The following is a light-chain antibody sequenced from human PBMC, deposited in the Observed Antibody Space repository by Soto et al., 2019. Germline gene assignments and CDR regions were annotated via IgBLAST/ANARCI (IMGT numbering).Light chain of an antibody. J-gene: IGKJ5*01. Sequence: EIVLTQSPGTLSLSPGERATLSCRASHSVSSSYLAWYQQKPGQAPRLLIYGASSRATAIPDRFSGSGSGTDFPLTISRLEPEDFAVYYCQQYGGSPPITFGQGTRLDIK. V-gene: IGKV3-20*01. CDR1: HSVSSSY. CDR2: GAS. CDR3: QQYGGSPPIT.